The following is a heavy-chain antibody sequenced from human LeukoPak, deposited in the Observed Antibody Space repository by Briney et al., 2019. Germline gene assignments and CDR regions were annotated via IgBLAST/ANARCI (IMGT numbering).Heavy chain of an antibody. CDR2: INPNSGGT. Sequence: EASVKVSCKASGYTFTGYYMHWVRQAPGQGLEWMGWINPNSGGTNYARKFQGRVTMTRDTSISTAYMELSRLRSDDTAVYYCALYYDSSGYYRWFDPWGQGTLVTVSS. CDR3: ALYYDSSGYYRWFDP. V-gene: IGHV1-2*02. D-gene: IGHD3-22*01. J-gene: IGHJ5*02. CDR1: GYTFTGYY.